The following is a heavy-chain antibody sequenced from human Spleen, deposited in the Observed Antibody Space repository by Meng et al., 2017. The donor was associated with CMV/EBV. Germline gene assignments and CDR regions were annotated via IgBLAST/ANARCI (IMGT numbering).Heavy chain of an antibody. J-gene: IGHJ6*02. V-gene: IGHV4-39*02. CDR3: ANYGSNFGLVGV. CDR2: IYYDGNT. Sequence: SETLSLTCTVSGGSITNTLYYWGWIRQPPGKGLEWIGSIYYDGNTYYNSSLKSRVTLSVDTSKNHFSLRLSSVTAADTAVYYCANYGSNFGLVGVWGQGTTVTVSS. D-gene: IGHD3-10*01. CDR1: GGSITNTLYY.